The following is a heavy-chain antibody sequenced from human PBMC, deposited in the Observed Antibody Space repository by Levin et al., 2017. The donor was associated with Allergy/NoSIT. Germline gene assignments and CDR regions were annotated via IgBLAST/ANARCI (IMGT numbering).Heavy chain of an antibody. CDR3: ARVRLAQGERGLDY. V-gene: IGHV1-18*01. CDR2: ISAYNGNT. J-gene: IGHJ4*02. CDR1: GYTFTSYG. D-gene: IGHD2-15*01. Sequence: GESLKISCKASGYTFTSYGISWVRQAPGQGLEWMGWISAYNGNTNYAQKLQGRVTMTTDTSTSTAYMELRSLRSDDTAVYYCARVRLAQGERGLDYWGQGTLVTVSS.